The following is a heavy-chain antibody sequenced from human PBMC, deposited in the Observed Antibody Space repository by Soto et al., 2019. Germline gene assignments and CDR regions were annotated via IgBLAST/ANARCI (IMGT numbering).Heavy chain of an antibody. CDR3: AKSRDGYSFYFYYGMDV. D-gene: IGHD4-4*01. V-gene: IGHV3-30*18. J-gene: IGHJ6*02. CDR2: ILHDGSNK. CDR1: GFTFTSYG. Sequence: GGSLRRSCAASGFTFTSYGMHWVRQAPGKGLEWVALILHDGSNKYYADSVKGRFTISRDNSKNTLYLQMNSLRAEDTAAYYCAKSRDGYSFYFYYGMDVWGQGTTVTASS.